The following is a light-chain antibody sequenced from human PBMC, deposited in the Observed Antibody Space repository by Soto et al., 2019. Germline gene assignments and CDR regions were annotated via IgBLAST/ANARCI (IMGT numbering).Light chain of an antibody. J-gene: IGLJ2*01. CDR2: EVS. V-gene: IGLV2-14*01. CDR1: SGDVGGYYY. Sequence: QSALTQPASVSGSPGQSITISCTGTSGDVGGYYYVSWYQQLPGKAPKLMISEVSNRPSGVSNRFSGSKSGNTASLTISGLQAEDEADYYCSSYAGSNNHVLFGGGTKLTVL. CDR3: SSYAGSNNHVL.